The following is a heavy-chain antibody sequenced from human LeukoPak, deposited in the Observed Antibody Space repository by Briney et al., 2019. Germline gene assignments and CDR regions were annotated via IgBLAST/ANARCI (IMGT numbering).Heavy chain of an antibody. Sequence: ASVKVSCKASGYTFTSYAMHWVRQAPGQRLEWMGWINAGNGNTKYSQKFQGRVTITRDTSESTAYMELSSLRSEDTAVYYCARADLEGYFQHWGQGTLVTVSS. J-gene: IGHJ1*01. CDR2: INAGNGNT. CDR3: ARADLEGYFQH. CDR1: GYTFTSYA. V-gene: IGHV1-3*01.